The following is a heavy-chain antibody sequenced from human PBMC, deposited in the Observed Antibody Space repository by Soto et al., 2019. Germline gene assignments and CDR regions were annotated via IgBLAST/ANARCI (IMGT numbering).Heavy chain of an antibody. J-gene: IGHJ4*02. CDR1: GFTFSSYS. CDR2: ISSSSSTI. Sequence: GGSLRLSCAASGFTFSSYSMNWVRQAPGKGLEWVSYISSSSSTIYYADSVKGRFTISRDNAKNSLYLQMNSLRDEDTVVYYCARGTALWFGELFYWGQGTLVTVSS. CDR3: ARGTALWFGELFY. V-gene: IGHV3-48*02. D-gene: IGHD3-10*01.